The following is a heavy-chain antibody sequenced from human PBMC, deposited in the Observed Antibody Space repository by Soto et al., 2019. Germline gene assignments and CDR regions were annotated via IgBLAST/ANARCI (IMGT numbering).Heavy chain of an antibody. CDR1: GGSSNSGRFY. V-gene: IGHV4-31*03. D-gene: IGHD3-10*01. CDR2: ISYSGTT. CDR3: ASEGFGELGVFCY. J-gene: IGHJ4*02. Sequence: QVQLQESGPGLVKPSQTLFLICNVSGGSSNSGRFYWNWIRQHPGKGLEWIGYISYSGTTHYNPTLKSRLTISIYTSKSQFSLNMRSVTAAATDVYYCASEGFGELGVFCYWGQGTLVTVSS.